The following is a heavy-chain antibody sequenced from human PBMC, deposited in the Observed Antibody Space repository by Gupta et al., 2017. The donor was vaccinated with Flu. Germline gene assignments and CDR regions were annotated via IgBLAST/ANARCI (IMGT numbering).Heavy chain of an antibody. J-gene: IGHJ6*02. CDR1: S. D-gene: IGHD6-13*01. V-gene: IGHV3-21*01. Sequence: SMNWVRQAPGKGLEWVSSISSSSSYIYYADSVKGRVTISRDNAKNSLYLQMNSLRAEDTAVYYCARDMYSSSWYYYYGMDVWGQGTTVTVSS. CDR2: ISSSSSYI. CDR3: ARDMYSSSWYYYYGMDV.